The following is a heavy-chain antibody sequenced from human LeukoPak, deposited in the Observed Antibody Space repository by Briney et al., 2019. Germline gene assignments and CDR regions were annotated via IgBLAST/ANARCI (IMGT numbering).Heavy chain of an antibody. CDR2: IYYSGST. CDR3: ARPSWGMADAFDI. V-gene: IGHV4-30-4*08. CDR1: GGSISSGDYY. J-gene: IGHJ3*02. D-gene: IGHD7-27*01. Sequence: SQTLSLTCTVSGGSISSGDYYWSWIRQPPGKGLEWIGYIYYSGSTYYNPSLKSRVTISVDTSKNQFSLKLSSVTAADTAVYYCARPSWGMADAFDIWGQGIMVTVSS.